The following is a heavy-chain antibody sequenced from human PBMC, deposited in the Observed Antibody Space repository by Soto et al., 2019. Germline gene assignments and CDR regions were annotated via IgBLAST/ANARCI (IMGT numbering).Heavy chain of an antibody. J-gene: IGHJ5*02. D-gene: IGHD3-16*01. CDR3: ARSKATFGKNWFDP. CDR2: IWYDESST. V-gene: IGHV3-33*01. CDR1: GFTFSSYG. Sequence: GGSLRLSCAASGFTFSSYGMHWVRQAPGKGLEWVAVIWYDESSTDYADSVKGRFTISRDNAKNTLYLQMNSLRAEDTALYYCARSKATFGKNWFDPWGQGTLVTVSS.